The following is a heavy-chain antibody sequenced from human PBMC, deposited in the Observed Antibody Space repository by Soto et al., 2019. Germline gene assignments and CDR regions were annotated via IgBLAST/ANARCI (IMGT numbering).Heavy chain of an antibody. CDR3: ARVRDDILTGYYYYCGMDV. V-gene: IGHV3-74*01. CDR1: GFTFSSYW. J-gene: IGHJ6*02. CDR2: INSDGSST. D-gene: IGHD3-9*01. Sequence: GGSLRLSCAASGFTFSSYWMHWVRQAPGKGLVWVSRINSDGSSTSYADSVKGRFTISRDNAKNTLYLQMNSLRAEDTAVYYCARVRDDILTGYYYYCGMDVWGQGTTVTVSS.